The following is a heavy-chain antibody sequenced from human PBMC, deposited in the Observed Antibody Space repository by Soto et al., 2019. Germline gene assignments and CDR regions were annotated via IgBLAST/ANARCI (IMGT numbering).Heavy chain of an antibody. D-gene: IGHD6-13*01. CDR1: GFTFSSYS. V-gene: IGHV3-21*01. CDR2: ITNTSSYI. J-gene: IGHJ6*02. CDR3: ARDIAAAAAYYYYYGMAV. Sequence: AGSLRLTCAASGFTFSSYSMNWVRQAPGKGLQWVSSITNTSSYIYYADSVKGRFTIARDNAKNSLYMQMNSLRAEDTTVYYWARDIAAAAAYYYYYGMAVWGQGTTVTVSS.